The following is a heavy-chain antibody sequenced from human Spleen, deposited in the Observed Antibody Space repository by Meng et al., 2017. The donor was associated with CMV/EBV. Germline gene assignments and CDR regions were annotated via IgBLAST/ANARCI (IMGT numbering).Heavy chain of an antibody. Sequence: SETLSLTCSVSGGSIGSGGYYWSWIRQHPGKGLEWIGYIYYSGSTYYNPSLKSRLLITVDTSKNQFSLQLSSVTAADTAMYYCVRDSCTSTYCPSYFFDYWGQGTPVTVSS. D-gene: IGHD2-2*01. CDR2: IYYSGST. CDR1: GGSIGSGGYY. CDR3: VRDSCTSTYCPSYFFDY. V-gene: IGHV4-31*03. J-gene: IGHJ4*02.